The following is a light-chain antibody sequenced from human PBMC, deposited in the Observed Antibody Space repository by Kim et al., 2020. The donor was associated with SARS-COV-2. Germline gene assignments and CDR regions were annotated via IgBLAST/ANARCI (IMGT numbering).Light chain of an antibody. V-gene: IGKV3-15*01. CDR1: QLFTCI. Sequence: PGDRSTPSCRASQLFTCILAWYQQKPGQAPRLLMYDASARATGIPARFSGSGFGTEFTLTIRSLQSEDLAVYYFQQYNIWPPRWTFGQGTKVDIK. CDR2: DAS. CDR3: QQYNIWPPRWT. J-gene: IGKJ1*01.